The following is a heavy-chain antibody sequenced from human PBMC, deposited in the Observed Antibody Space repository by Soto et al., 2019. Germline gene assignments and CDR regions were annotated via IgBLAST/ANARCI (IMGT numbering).Heavy chain of an antibody. CDR1: GYSLNSGYY. CDR3: ARAYYDGNNYRTRGWFDP. CDR2: IHHSVIT. Sequence: SETLSLPCGVSGYSLNSGYYWGWIRQPPGKGLEWIGSIHHSVITYYSPSLRSRLSLSVDTSKNQFSLKLTSVTAADTAVYYCARAYYDGNNYRTRGWFDPWGQGILVTVSS. J-gene: IGHJ5*02. D-gene: IGHD3-16*01. V-gene: IGHV4-38-2*01.